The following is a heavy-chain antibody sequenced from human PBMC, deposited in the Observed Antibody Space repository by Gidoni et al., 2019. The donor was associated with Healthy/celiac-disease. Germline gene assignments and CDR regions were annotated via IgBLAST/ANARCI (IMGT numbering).Heavy chain of an antibody. D-gene: IGHD2-2*01. V-gene: IGHV4-34*01. CDR2: INHSGST. Sequence: QVQLQQWGAGLLKPSETLSLTCAVYGGSFSGSYWSWIRQPPGKGLEWIGEINHSGSTNYNPSLKSRVTISVDTSKNQFSLKLSSVTAADTAVYYCARVTASGIVVVPAAIYYYMDVWGKGTTVTVSS. CDR1: GGSFSGSY. CDR3: ARVTASGIVVVPAAIYYYMDV. J-gene: IGHJ6*03.